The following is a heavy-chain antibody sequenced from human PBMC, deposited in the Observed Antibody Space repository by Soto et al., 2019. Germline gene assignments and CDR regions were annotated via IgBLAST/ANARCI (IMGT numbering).Heavy chain of an antibody. J-gene: IGHJ5*02. D-gene: IGHD2-2*01. CDR1: GGSISSGGYS. Sequence: SETLSLTCAVSGGSISSGGYSWSWIRQPPGKGLEWIGSIYYSGSTYYNPSLKSRVTMSVDTSKNQLSLELRSVTAADTAVYYCARLHCNSPNCVPLDPWGQGTLVTVSS. CDR3: ARLHCNSPNCVPLDP. V-gene: IGHV4-30-2*03. CDR2: IYYSGST.